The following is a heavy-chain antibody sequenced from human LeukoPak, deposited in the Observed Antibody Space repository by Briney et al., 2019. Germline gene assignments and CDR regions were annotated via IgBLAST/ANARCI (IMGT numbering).Heavy chain of an antibody. J-gene: IGHJ6*03. CDR1: GGSISSSSYY. CDR3: ASRAYDFWSGSHRGYYYYYMDV. Sequence: SQTLSLTCTVSGGSISSSSYYWGWIRQPPGKGLEWIESIYYSGSTYYNPSLKSRVTISVDTSKTQFSLKLSSVAAADTAVYYCASRAYDFWSGSHRGYYYYYMDVWGKGTTVTVSS. V-gene: IGHV4-39*01. D-gene: IGHD3-3*01. CDR2: IYYSGST.